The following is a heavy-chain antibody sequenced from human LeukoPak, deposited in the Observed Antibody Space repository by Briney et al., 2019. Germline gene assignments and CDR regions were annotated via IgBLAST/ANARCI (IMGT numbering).Heavy chain of an antibody. J-gene: IGHJ6*03. CDR1: GFTFSSYG. Sequence: PGGSLRLSCAASGFTFSSYGMHWVRQAPGKGLEWVAFIRYDGSNKYYADSVKGRFTISRDNSKNTLYLQMNSLRAEDTAVYYCAKDRVWTYYGSGGNPMDVWGKGTTVTISS. CDR3: AKDRVWTYYGSGGNPMDV. V-gene: IGHV3-30*02. D-gene: IGHD3-10*01. CDR2: IRYDGSNK.